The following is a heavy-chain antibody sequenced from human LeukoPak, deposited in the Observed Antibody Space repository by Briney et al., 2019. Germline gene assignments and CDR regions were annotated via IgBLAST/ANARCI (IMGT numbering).Heavy chain of an antibody. CDR1: GGSISSSSYY. CDR3: ARLAGPSNAFDI. V-gene: IGHV4-39*07. J-gene: IGHJ3*02. Sequence: SETLSLTCTVSGGSISSSSYYWGWIRQTPGKGLEWIGSIYYRGSTYYNPSLKSRVTISVDTSKNQFSLKLSSVTAADTAVYYCARLAGPSNAFDIWGQGTMVTVSS. D-gene: IGHD3-10*01. CDR2: IYYRGST.